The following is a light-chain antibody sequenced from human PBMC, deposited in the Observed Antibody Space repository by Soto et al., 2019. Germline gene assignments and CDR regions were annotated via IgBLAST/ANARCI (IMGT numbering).Light chain of an antibody. CDR2: GAS. CDR1: QSVSSNY. CDR3: QHYGSSPFT. J-gene: IGKJ3*01. V-gene: IGKV3-20*01. Sequence: EIVLTQSPGTLSLSPGERATVSCRASQSVSSNYLAWYQQKPGQAPRLLIYGASSAATGIPDRFSGSGSGTDFTLTISRLEPQDFAVYYCQHYGSSPFTFGPGTTVDMK.